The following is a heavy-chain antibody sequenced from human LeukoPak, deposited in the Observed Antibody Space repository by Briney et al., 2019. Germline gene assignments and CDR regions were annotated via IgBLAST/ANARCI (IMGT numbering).Heavy chain of an antibody. Sequence: GEAPKISCKGSGYSFTNYWIVWVRQMPGKGLELRGINYPGDSYTRYSASFQGQVTISDDKSMRTAYMQWSSLKASDTAMYYCERHRPELNVMFGGWGQGTLVTV. J-gene: IGHJ4*02. CDR2: NYPGDSYT. CDR1: GYSFTNYW. CDR3: ERHRPELNVMFGG. D-gene: IGHD3-10*02. V-gene: IGHV5-51*01.